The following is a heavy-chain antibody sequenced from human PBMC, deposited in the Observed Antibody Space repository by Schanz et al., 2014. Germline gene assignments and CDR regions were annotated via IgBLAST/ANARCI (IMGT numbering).Heavy chain of an antibody. J-gene: IGHJ5*02. CDR2: ISVYTGNT. Sequence: QVQLVQSGAEVNKPGASVRVSCKASGYTFTTYAMSWVRQAPGQGLEWVGWISVYTGNTKYGQKVQGRVTMTADTSTNTAYMELRSLRSDDTAVYYGAKAEYDVLTDSYSRLDPWGQGTLVTVSS. V-gene: IGHV1-18*01. CDR3: AKAEYDVLTDSYSRLDP. D-gene: IGHD3-9*01. CDR1: GYTFTTYA.